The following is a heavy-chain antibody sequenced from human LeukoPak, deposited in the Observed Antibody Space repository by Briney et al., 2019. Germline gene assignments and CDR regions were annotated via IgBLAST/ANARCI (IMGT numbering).Heavy chain of an antibody. CDR2: ISAYNGNT. CDR3: ARDYPSTYSSGWYGLDP. D-gene: IGHD6-19*01. Sequence: GASVKVSCKASGYTFTSYGISWVRQAPGQGLEWMGWISAYNGNTNYAQKLQGRVTMTTDTSTSTAYMELRSLRSDDTAVYYCARDYPSTYSSGWYGLDPWGQGTLVTVSS. J-gene: IGHJ5*02. CDR1: GYTFTSYG. V-gene: IGHV1-18*01.